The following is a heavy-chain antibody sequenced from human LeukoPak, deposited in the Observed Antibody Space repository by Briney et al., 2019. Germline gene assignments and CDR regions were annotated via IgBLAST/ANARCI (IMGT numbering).Heavy chain of an antibody. Sequence: GGSLRLSCAASGFTFTSYSMNWVRQAPGKGLEWVSTISGGGGSTYYADSVKGRFTISRDNSKNTLYLQVNSLRAEDTAVYYCAKRGKWDVTPFDYWGQGTLVTVSS. CDR2: ISGGGGST. CDR3: AKRGKWDVTPFDY. D-gene: IGHD1-26*01. CDR1: GFTFTSYS. V-gene: IGHV3-23*01. J-gene: IGHJ4*02.